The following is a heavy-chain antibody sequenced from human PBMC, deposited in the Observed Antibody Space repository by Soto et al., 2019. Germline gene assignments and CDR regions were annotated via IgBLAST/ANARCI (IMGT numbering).Heavy chain of an antibody. V-gene: IGHV1-69*13. J-gene: IGHJ4*02. Sequence: ASVKVSCKASGGTFSSYAISWVRQAPGQGLEWMGGIIPIFGTANYAQKFQGRVTITADESTSTAYMELSSLRSEDTAVYYCGGDLEATGFNHFAYWGKGPLVTVPS. D-gene: IGHD1-26*01. CDR3: GGDLEATGFNHFAY. CDR1: GGTFSSYA. CDR2: IIPIFGTA.